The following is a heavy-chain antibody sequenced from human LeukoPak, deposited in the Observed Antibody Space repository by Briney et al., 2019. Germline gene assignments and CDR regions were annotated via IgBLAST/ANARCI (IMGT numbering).Heavy chain of an antibody. CDR1: GYTFTGYY. V-gene: IGHV1-2*06. CDR3: ARGGALSGGSWYFDY. CDR2: INPNSGAA. D-gene: IGHD2-15*01. J-gene: IGHJ4*02. Sequence: EASVKVSCKASGYTFTGYYMHWVRQAPGQGLEWKGRINPNSGAANYAQKFQGRVTMTRDASISTAYMELSRLTSDDTAVYYCARGGALSGGSWYFDYWGQGTLVTVSS.